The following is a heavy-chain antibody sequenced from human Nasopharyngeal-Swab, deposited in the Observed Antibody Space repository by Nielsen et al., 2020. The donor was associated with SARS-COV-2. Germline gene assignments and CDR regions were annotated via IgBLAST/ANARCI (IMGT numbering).Heavy chain of an antibody. V-gene: IGHV4-31*03. Sequence: YQTLPLTCTVSGDSIRSNTYYWSWIRQHQGKGLEWIADIYYSGSTYYHPSLNSRVTISIATSKNQIFLELRSVTAADTAVYYCARSDYSFYYMYVWGKGATVIVSS. CDR2: IYYSGST. J-gene: IGHJ6*03. CDR1: GDSIRSNTYY. CDR3: ARSDYSFYYMYV.